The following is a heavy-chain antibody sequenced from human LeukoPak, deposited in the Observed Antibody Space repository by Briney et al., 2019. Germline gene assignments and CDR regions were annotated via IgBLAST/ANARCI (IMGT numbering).Heavy chain of an antibody. J-gene: IGHJ5*02. CDR1: GFSFTSYD. Sequence: GASVEVSCKASGFSFTSYDINWVRQAPGQGLEWMGWMNPIKGSTGYARKFRGRVTMTRDTSTSTAYMELWSLTSEDTAVYYCVRDGEGVAISVNFWFDPWGQGTLVTVSS. V-gene: IGHV1-8*02. CDR2: MNPIKGST. D-gene: IGHD3-10*01. CDR3: VRDGEGVAISVNFWFDP.